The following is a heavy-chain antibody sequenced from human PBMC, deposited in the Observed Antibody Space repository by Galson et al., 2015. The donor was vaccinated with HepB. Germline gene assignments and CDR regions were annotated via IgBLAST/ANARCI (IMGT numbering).Heavy chain of an antibody. D-gene: IGHD6-19*01. CDR1: GGSISSSSYY. CDR2: IYYSGST. CDR3: ALTRAGGWYPSFDN. J-gene: IGHJ4*02. V-gene: IGHV4-39*01. Sequence: SETLSLTCTVSGGSISSSSYYWGWIRQPPGKGLEWIGSIYYSGSTYYNPSLKSRVTISVDTSKNQFSLKLSSVTAADTAVYYCALTRAGGWYPSFDNWGQGTLVTVSS.